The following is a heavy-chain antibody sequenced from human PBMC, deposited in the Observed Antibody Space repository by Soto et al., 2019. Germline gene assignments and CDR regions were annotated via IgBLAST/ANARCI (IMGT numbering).Heavy chain of an antibody. J-gene: IGHJ1*01. V-gene: IGHV4-31*03. Sequence: ASETLSLTCTVSGGSISSGGYYWSWIRQHPGKGLEWIGYIYYSGSTYYNPSLKSRVTISVDTSKNQFSLKLSSVTAADTAVYYCARGGIMITFGGVPIAEYFQHWGQGTLVTVSS. CDR1: GGSISSGGYY. CDR3: ARGGIMITFGGVPIAEYFQH. CDR2: IYYSGST. D-gene: IGHD3-16*01.